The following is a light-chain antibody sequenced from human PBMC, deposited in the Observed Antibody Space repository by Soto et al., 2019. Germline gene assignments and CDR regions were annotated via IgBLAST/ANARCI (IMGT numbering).Light chain of an antibody. CDR3: QQYNNWPPWT. Sequence: EIVMTQSPATLSVSPGERATLSCRASQIVSSNLAGYQQKPGQAPRRLIYGASTRSTGIPARFSGSGSGTEFTLTISSLQSEDCAVYYCQQYNNWPPWTCGQGTKVEIK. CDR1: QIVSSN. V-gene: IGKV3-15*01. CDR2: GAS. J-gene: IGKJ1*01.